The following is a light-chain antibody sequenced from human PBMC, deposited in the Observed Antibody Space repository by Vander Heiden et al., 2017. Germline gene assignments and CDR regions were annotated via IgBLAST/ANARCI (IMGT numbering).Light chain of an antibody. J-gene: IGLJ1*01. CDR1: SSNIGAGYD. CDR2: VNN. CDR3: QSYDRSLSGSV. Sequence: QSVLTPPPSVSAAPGQRVTVSGTGSSSNIGAGYDVHWYQQFPGAAPKLLIFVNNIRPSGVPDRFSGSKSGASASLSITGLQADDEADYYCQSYDRSLSGSVFGTGTKVTVL. V-gene: IGLV1-40*01.